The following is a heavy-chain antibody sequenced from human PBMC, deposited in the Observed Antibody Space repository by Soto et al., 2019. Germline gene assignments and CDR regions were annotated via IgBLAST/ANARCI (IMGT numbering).Heavy chain of an antibody. V-gene: IGHV1-69*01. J-gene: IGHJ6*02. D-gene: IGHD6-6*01. CDR3: ARDSSSPNYYYYGMDG. CDR1: GGTFSSYA. Sequence: QVQLVQSGAEVKKPGSSVKVSCRASGGTFSSYAVSWVRQAPGQGLEWMGVIIPLLNTPKYVQKFQGRVTITEDASDTTAYMLRSSLRSEDTAVYYCARDSSSPNYYYYGMDGWGHGTTGTCSS. CDR2: IIPLLNTP.